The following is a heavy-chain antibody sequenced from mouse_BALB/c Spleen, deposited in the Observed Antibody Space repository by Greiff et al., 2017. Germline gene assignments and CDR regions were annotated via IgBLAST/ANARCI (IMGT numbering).Heavy chain of an antibody. V-gene: IGHV14-3*02. CDR3: ARRGYGNYYAMDY. CDR2: IDPANGNT. D-gene: IGHD2-10*02. CDR1: GFNIKDTY. Sequence: EVKLMESGAELVKPGASVKLSCTASGFNIKDTYMHWVKQRPEQGLEWIGRIDPANGNTKYDPKFQGKATITADTSSNTAYLQLSSLTSEDTAVYYCARRGYGNYYAMDYWGQGTSVTVSS. J-gene: IGHJ4*01.